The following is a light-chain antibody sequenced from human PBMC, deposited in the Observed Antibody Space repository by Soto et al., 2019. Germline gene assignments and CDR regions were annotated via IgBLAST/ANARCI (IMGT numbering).Light chain of an antibody. Sequence: QSALTQPASVSGSPGQSITISCTGTSSDVGGYNYVSWYQQHPGKAPKLMIYDVNNRPSGVSNRFSGSKSGNTASLTISGLQAADEADYYCSSYTSSTLVVFGGGTQLTVL. V-gene: IGLV2-14*01. J-gene: IGLJ7*01. CDR3: SSYTSSTLVV. CDR1: SSDVGGYNY. CDR2: DVN.